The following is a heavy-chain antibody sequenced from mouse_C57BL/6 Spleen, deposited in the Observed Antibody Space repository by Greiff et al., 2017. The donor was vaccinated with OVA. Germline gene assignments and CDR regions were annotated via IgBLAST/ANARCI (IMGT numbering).Heavy chain of an antibody. J-gene: IGHJ2*01. CDR1: GFSFNTYA. V-gene: IGHV10-1*01. CDR3: VSYYYGSSYFFDY. D-gene: IGHD1-1*01. CDR2: IRSKSNNYAT. Sequence: EVKLMESGGGLVQPKGSLKLSCAASGFSFNTYAMNWVRQAPGKGLEWVARIRSKSNNYATYYADSVKDRFTISRDDSESMLYLQMNNLKTEDTAMYYCVSYYYGSSYFFDYWGQGTTLTVSS.